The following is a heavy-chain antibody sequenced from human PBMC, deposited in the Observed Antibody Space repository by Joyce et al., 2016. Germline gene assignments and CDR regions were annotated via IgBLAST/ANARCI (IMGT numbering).Heavy chain of an antibody. CDR1: GFMFSSYW. CDR2: KNQDGSEK. J-gene: IGHJ6*02. Sequence: EVQLVESGGRLVQPGGSLRLSCAASGFMFSSYWMIWVRQAPGKGVEWGANKNQDGSEKNYVDSVKGRFTISRDNAKKSLYLQMNSLRAEDTAVYYCAREARMQLTYYYFGLDVWGQGTTVVVSS. D-gene: IGHD5-18*01. V-gene: IGHV3-7*01. CDR3: AREARMQLTYYYFGLDV.